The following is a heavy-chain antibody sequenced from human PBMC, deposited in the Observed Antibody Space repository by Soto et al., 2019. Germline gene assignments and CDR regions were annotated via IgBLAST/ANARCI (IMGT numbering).Heavy chain of an antibody. J-gene: IGHJ5*02. CDR2: ISYSGST. V-gene: IGHV4-59*11. CDR1: GGSISGHY. D-gene: IGHD3-3*01. Sequence: SETLSLTCTVSGGSISGHYWSWIRQPPGKGLQYIGYISYSGSTNYNPSLKSRVTISVDTSNNQFSLRLSSETAADTAVYYCARDVGLQHDTGYYDFWSGKNNWFDPWGQGTLVTVSS. CDR3: ARDVGLQHDTGYYDFWSGKNNWFDP.